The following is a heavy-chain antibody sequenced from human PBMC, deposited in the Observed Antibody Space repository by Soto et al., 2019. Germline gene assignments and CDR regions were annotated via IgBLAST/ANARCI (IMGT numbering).Heavy chain of an antibody. J-gene: IGHJ5*02. CDR3: ARHWIAGSSIP. D-gene: IGHD2-21*01. CDR1: GDSISSSSRY. V-gene: IGHV4-39*01. Sequence: SETLSLTCSVSGDSISSSSRYWGWIRQPPGKGLEWIGSIHYSGTSYYNPSLKSRVTIFVDTSKNQLSLKLNSVTAADTAVYSGARHWIAGSSIPWGQGTLVTVSS. CDR2: IHYSGTS.